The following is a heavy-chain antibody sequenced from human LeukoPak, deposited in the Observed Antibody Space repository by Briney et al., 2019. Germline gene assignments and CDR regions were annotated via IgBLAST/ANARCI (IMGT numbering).Heavy chain of an antibody. CDR1: GGSISSDY. V-gene: IGHV4-4*08. J-gene: IGHJ4*02. D-gene: IGHD2-15*01. CDR2: IYNSGST. CDR3: ARGGWQPPDY. Sequence: PSATLSLTCTVSGGSISSDYWSWIRQPPGKGLEWVAYIYNSGSTSYNPSLKSRVTISVDTSKNQFSLKLSSVTAADTAVYYCARGGWQPPDYWGQGTLVTVSS.